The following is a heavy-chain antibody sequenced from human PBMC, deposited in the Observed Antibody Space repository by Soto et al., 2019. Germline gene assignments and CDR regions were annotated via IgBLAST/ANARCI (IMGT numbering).Heavy chain of an antibody. CDR2: MSGSGATT. J-gene: IGHJ4*02. CDR3: GNQVGSVYYAIDH. D-gene: IGHD3-22*01. CDR1: GLTFSSHD. Sequence: GGSLRLSCTASGLTFSSHDMSWVRQAPGKGLEWVSGMSGSGATTYYANSVKGRFTVSRDNAKNTLYLQINSLRAEDTAVYYCGNQVGSVYYAIDHWGQGTQVTVSS. V-gene: IGHV3-23*01.